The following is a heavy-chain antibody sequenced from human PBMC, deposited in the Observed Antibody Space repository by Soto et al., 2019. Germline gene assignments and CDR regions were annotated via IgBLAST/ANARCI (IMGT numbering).Heavy chain of an antibody. J-gene: IGHJ6*02. CDR2: VSHNGDV. CDR3: ARNRLRYRSSGDQHRGMDV. V-gene: IGHV4-4*02. Sequence: QVHLQESGPTLVKVSGTLSLTCAVSGASVSSDDRWSWVRQPAGKGLEWIGDVSHNGDVTYNPPLRSRLYISPDTSKYVFSLDLRSVTAADTAIYYCARNRLRYRSSGDQHRGMDVWGRGITVTVSS. CDR1: GASVSSDDR. D-gene: IGHD6-19*01.